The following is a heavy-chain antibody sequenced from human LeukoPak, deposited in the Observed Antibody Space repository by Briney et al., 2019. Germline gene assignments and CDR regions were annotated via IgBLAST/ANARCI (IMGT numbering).Heavy chain of an antibody. V-gene: IGHV3-30-3*01. Sequence: PGGSLRLSCAASGFTFSSYAMHWVRQAPGKGLEWVAVISYDGSNKYYADSVKGRFTISRDNSKNTLYLQMNSLRPEDTAIYYCAKVRPLLYYFDYWGQGTLVTVSS. CDR1: GFTFSSYA. J-gene: IGHJ4*02. CDR2: ISYDGSNK. CDR3: AKVRPLLYYFDY. D-gene: IGHD6-6*01.